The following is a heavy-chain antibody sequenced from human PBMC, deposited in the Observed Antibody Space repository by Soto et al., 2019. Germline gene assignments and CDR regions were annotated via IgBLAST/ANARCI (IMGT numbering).Heavy chain of an antibody. V-gene: IGHV3-21*01. CDR3: ARDPSEYSGYGEN. D-gene: IGHD5-12*01. Sequence: PGGSLRLSCAASGFTFSSYSMNWVRQAPGKGLEWVSSISSSSSYIYYADSVKGRFTISRDNAKNSLYLQMNSLRAEDTAVYYCARDPSEYSGYGENWGQGTLVTVSS. CDR1: GFTFSSYS. J-gene: IGHJ4*02. CDR2: ISSSSSYI.